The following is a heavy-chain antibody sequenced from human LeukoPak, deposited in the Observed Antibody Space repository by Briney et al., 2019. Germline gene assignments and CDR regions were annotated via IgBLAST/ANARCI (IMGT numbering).Heavy chain of an antibody. CDR1: GFTFSSYA. Sequence: GGSLRLSCAASGFTFSSYAMSWVRQAPGKGLEWVSAISGSGGSTYYADSVKGRFTISRDNSKNTLYLQMNSLRAEDMAVYYCAKDNLPIRYCSGGSCYFPAEYFQHWGQGTLVTVSS. J-gene: IGHJ1*01. CDR3: AKDNLPIRYCSGGSCYFPAEYFQH. D-gene: IGHD2-15*01. CDR2: ISGSGGST. V-gene: IGHV3-23*01.